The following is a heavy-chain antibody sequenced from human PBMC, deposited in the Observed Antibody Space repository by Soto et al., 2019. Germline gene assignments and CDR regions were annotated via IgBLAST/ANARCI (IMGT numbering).Heavy chain of an antibody. D-gene: IGHD3-9*01. CDR2: IIPILGIP. J-gene: IGHJ6*02. CDR1: GGTFSSYT. CDR3: ATGYVDIFTRGYYGMDV. Sequence: QVQLVQSGAEVKKPGSSVKVSCKASGGTFSSYTISWVRQAPGQGLEWMGRIIPILGIPNYAQKFKGRVTITADKSTSTSYMELSSLRSEDRAVYYCATGYVDIFTRGYYGMDVWGQGTTVTVSS. V-gene: IGHV1-69*02.